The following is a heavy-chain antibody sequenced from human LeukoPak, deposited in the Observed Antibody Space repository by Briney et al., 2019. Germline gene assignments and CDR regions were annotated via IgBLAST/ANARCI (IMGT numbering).Heavy chain of an antibody. CDR3: ARGFYHDYVWGSYRYNWFDP. CDR2: INHSGST. Sequence: SETLSLTCAVYGGSFSGYYWSWIRQPPGKGLEWIGEINHSGSTNYNPSLKSRVTISVDTSKNQFSLKLSSVTAADTAVYYRARGFYHDYVWGSYRYNWFDPWGQGTLVTVSS. D-gene: IGHD3-16*02. CDR1: GGSFSGYY. J-gene: IGHJ5*02. V-gene: IGHV4-34*01.